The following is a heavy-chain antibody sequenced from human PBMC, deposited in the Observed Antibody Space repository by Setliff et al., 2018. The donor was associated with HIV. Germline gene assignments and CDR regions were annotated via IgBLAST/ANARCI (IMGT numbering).Heavy chain of an antibody. J-gene: IGHJ4*02. V-gene: IGHV5-51*01. CDR3: ARRGYYFDSSGYYWVD. CDR2: IHPGDSDT. D-gene: IGHD3-22*01. Sequence: PGESLKISCKGSGYSFATYWIGWVRQKPGKGLELMGIIHPGDSDTRYSSSFQGQVTISADKSRTTAYLQWRSLKASDTAMYYCARRGYYFDSSGYYWVDWGQGTLVTVSS. CDR1: GYSFATYW.